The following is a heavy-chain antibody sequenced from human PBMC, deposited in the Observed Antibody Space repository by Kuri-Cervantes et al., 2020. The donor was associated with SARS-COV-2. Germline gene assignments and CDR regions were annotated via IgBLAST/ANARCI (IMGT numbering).Heavy chain of an antibody. CDR1: GFTFSSYA. V-gene: IGHV3-30-3*01. CDR3: ARSLLWFGDLVDY. Sequence: GGLLRLSCAPSGFTFSSYAMHWVRQAPGKGLEWVAVISYDGSNKYYADSVKGRFTISRDNSKNTLYLQMNSLRAEDTAVYYCARSLLWFGDLVDYWGQGTLVTVSS. D-gene: IGHD3-10*01. CDR2: ISYDGSNK. J-gene: IGHJ4*02.